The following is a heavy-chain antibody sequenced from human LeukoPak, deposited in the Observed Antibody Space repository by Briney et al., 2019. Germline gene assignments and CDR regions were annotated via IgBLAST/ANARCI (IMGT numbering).Heavy chain of an antibody. J-gene: IGHJ4*02. CDR3: ARAKAVEMATNFDY. D-gene: IGHD5-24*01. Sequence: ASVKVSCKASGGTFSSYAISWVRQAPGQGLEWMGGIIPIFGTANYAQKFQGRVTITADESTSTAYMELSSLRSDDTAVYYCARAKAVEMATNFDYWGQGTLVTVSS. CDR1: GGTFSSYA. V-gene: IGHV1-69*13. CDR2: IIPIFGTA.